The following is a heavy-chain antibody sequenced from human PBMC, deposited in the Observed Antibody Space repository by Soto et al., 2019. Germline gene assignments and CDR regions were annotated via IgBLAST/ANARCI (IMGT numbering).Heavy chain of an antibody. J-gene: IGHJ5*02. CDR2: IYHSGST. V-gene: IGHV4-30-2*01. CDR3: ARELELIWFDP. CDR1: GGSISSGGYS. Sequence: PSETLSLTCAVSGGSISSGGYSWSWIRQPPGKGLEWIGYIYHSGSTYYNPSLKSRVTISVDRSKNQFSLKLSSVTAADTAVYYCARELELIWFDPWGQGTLVTVSS. D-gene: IGHD1-7*01.